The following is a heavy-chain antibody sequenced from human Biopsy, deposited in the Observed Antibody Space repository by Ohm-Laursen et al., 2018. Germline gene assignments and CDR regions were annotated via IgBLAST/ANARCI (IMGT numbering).Heavy chain of an antibody. CDR1: GFTLSDG. CDR3: AKTFHGSSFLYDY. CDR2: ITTDSGRI. D-gene: IGHD2-15*01. J-gene: IGHJ4*02. V-gene: IGHV3-23*01. Sequence: GSLRLSCAASGFTLSDGMTWVRQAPGKGLEWVSSITTDSGRIFYADSARGRFTISRDNSKNTLYLQMNSLTAEDTAVYYCAKTFHGSSFLYDYWGQGTLVTVSS.